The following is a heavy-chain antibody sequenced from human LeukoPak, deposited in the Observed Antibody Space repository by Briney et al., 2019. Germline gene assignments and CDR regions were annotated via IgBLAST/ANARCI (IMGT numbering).Heavy chain of an antibody. J-gene: IGHJ4*02. Sequence: GGPLSLSCAASGFTFGSNWWHWSPQGQGKGWVWVSRINSDGSSTTYADSVKGRCTISRDNAKNTLYLQMNSLRAEDTAVYYCARGSYGYDYWGQGTLVTVSS. CDR3: ARGSYGYDY. D-gene: IGHD5-18*01. V-gene: IGHV3-74*01. CDR1: GFTFGSNW. CDR2: INSDGSST.